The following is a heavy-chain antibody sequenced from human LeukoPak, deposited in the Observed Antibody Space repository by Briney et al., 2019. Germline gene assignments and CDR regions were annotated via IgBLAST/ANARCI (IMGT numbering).Heavy chain of an antibody. CDR3: ARGGGYDAFDI. Sequence: PGGSLRLSCAASGFTFSSYSMNWVRQAPGKGLEWVSYISSSSSTIYYADSVKGRFTISRDNAKNSLYLQMNSLRAEDTAVYYCARGGGYDAFDIWGQGTMVTVSS. D-gene: IGHD3-22*01. V-gene: IGHV3-48*04. CDR1: GFTFSSYS. CDR2: ISSSSSTI. J-gene: IGHJ3*02.